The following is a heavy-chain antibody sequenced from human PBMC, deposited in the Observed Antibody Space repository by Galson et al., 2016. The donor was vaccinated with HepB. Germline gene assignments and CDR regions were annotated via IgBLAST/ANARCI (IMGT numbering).Heavy chain of an antibody. V-gene: IGHV6-1*01. D-gene: IGHD6-13*01. Sequence: CAISGDSVSSKSVTWNWIRQSPSRGLEWLGRTYYRSKWYNDYAVSVKSRMTINPDTSKNQFSLQLNSVTPEDTAVHYCARRGSKEKGYFDLWGRGTLVTVSS. CDR2: TYYRSKWYN. J-gene: IGHJ2*01. CDR3: ARRGSKEKGYFDL. CDR1: GDSVSSKSVT.